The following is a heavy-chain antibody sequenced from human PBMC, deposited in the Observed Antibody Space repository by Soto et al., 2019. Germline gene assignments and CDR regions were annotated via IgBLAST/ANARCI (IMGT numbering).Heavy chain of an antibody. D-gene: IGHD5-12*01. V-gene: IGHV3-11*01. J-gene: IGHJ4*02. CDR2: ISSTGSNI. CDR1: GFRFSDNY. Sequence: QVQLVESGGGLVKPGGSLRLSCAASGFRFSDNYMSWIRLSPGKGLEWVSYISSTGSNIYYADSVKGRFTIARDNAKNSVHLQMSSLRAEDTAVYYCARDTYSGGATGIEDWGQGTLVTVSS. CDR3: ARDTYSGGATGIED.